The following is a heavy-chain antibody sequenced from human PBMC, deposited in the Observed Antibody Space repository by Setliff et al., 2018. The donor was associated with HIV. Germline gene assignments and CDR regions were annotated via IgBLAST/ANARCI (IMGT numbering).Heavy chain of an antibody. Sequence: SETLSLTCAVYGGSFSGHYWSWIRQPPGKGLEWIGEINHSGSTNYNPSLKSRVTISVDTSKNQFSLRLSSVTAADTAVYYCARDRGVYCISSSCYSPVDAFDIWGQGTMVTVSS. CDR1: GGSFSGHY. D-gene: IGHD2-2*01. V-gene: IGHV4-34*01. CDR2: INHSGST. J-gene: IGHJ3*02. CDR3: ARDRGVYCISSSCYSPVDAFDI.